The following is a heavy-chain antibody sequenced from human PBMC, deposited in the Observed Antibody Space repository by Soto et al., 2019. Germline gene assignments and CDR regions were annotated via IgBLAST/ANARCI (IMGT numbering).Heavy chain of an antibody. Sequence: PSETLSLTCTVSGDSISSGYYYWSWIRQPPGKGLEWIGYIFYSGSTYYNPSLKSRLSISVDASENQFSLELTSVTAADAAVYYCAREGGGNVWFDPWGQGILVTVSS. CDR1: GDSISSGYYY. CDR3: AREGGGNVWFDP. V-gene: IGHV4-30-4*01. CDR2: IFYSGST. D-gene: IGHD3-16*01. J-gene: IGHJ5*02.